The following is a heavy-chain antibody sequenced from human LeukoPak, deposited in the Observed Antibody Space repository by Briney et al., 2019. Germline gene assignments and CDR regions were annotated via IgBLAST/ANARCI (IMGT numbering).Heavy chain of an antibody. V-gene: IGHV4-34*01. CDR1: GGSFSSHY. D-gene: IGHD2-15*01. J-gene: IGHJ4*02. Sequence: PSETLSLTCGVSGGSFSSHYWTWIRQPPGKGLEWIGEINPRGSTNYNPSLESRVTVSADTSRNQLSLSLTSVTAADSAVYYCTRGNGWYYYWGQGTLVTVSS. CDR3: TRGNGWYYY. CDR2: INPRGST.